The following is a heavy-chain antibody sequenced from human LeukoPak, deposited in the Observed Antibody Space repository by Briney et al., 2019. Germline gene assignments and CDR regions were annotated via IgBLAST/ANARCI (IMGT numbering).Heavy chain of an antibody. Sequence: GGSLKLSCAASGFTFSNYAMSWVRQAPGKGLEWVSSISGTGGSTYYADSVKGRFTISRDNSKNTLYLQMNSLRAEDTAVYYCAKVGLSSSADYWGQGTLVTVSS. J-gene: IGHJ4*02. CDR2: ISGTGGST. V-gene: IGHV3-23*01. CDR1: GFTFSNYA. D-gene: IGHD6-6*01. CDR3: AKVGLSSSADY.